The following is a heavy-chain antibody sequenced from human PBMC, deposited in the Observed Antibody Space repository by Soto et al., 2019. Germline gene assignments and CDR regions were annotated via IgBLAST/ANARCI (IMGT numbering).Heavy chain of an antibody. CDR3: ASGGEHPKNNYYYGIDV. D-gene: IGHD2-21*01. V-gene: IGHV5-51*01. Sequence: PGESLKISCKGSGYSFTSYWIGWVRQMPGKGLEWMGIIYPGDSDTRYSPSFQGQVTISADKSISTAYLQWSSLKASDTAMYYCASGGEHPKNNYYYGIDVWGQGTTVTVSS. J-gene: IGHJ6*02. CDR1: GYSFTSYW. CDR2: IYPGDSDT.